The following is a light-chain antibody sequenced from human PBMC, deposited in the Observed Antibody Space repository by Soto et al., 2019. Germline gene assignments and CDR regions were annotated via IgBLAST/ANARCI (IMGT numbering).Light chain of an antibody. J-gene: IGLJ2*01. V-gene: IGLV2-11*01. CDR1: SSDIGGYNY. CDR2: DVS. Sequence: QSVLTQPRSVPGSPGQSVTISCTGTSSDIGGYNYVSWYQQHPDKAPKLMIYDVSKRPSGVPDRFSGSKSGNTASLTISGLQDEDEAEYYCCSYAGSYTLVFGGGTQLTVL. CDR3: CSYAGSYTLV.